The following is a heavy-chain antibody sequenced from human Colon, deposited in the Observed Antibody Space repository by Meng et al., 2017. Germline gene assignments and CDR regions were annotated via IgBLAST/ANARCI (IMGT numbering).Heavy chain of an antibody. Sequence: GESLKISCAASGFIFNSYVMNWVRQAPGKGLEWVSYISSSGSTIYYADSEKGRFTISRDTAKNSLNLQMNRLRAEDTAVYYCAMSNYDSSGVSRQRDAFGIWGQGTMVTVSS. J-gene: IGHJ3*02. CDR3: AMSNYDSSGVSRQRDAFGI. CDR2: ISSSGSTI. D-gene: IGHD3-22*01. CDR1: GFIFNSYV. V-gene: IGHV3-48*03.